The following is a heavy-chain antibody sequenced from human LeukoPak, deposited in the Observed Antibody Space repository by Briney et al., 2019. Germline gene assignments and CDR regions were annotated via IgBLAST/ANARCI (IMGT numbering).Heavy chain of an antibody. CDR3: ARDRGSGSYFGWFDP. Sequence: SETLSLTCTVSGGSVSSGSYYWSWIRQPPGKGLEWIGCIYYSGSTNYNPSLKSRVTISVDTSKNQFSLKLSSVTAADTAVYYCARDRGSGSYFGWFDPWGQGTLVTVSS. J-gene: IGHJ5*02. CDR2: IYYSGST. D-gene: IGHD3-10*01. V-gene: IGHV4-61*01. CDR1: GGSVSSGSYY.